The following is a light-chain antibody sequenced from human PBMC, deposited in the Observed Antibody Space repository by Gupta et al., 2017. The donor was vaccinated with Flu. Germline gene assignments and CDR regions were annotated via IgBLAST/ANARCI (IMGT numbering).Light chain of an antibody. CDR3: QQYNSGPPYS. CDR2: GAS. Sequence: EIVLTQSSATLSVSPGERATLSCRASQSVSSNLAWYQQKPGQAPRLLIYGASTRATGIPARFSGSGSGTEFTLTISSLQSEDFAVYYCQQYNSGPPYSFGQGTKLEIK. CDR1: QSVSSN. J-gene: IGKJ2*03. V-gene: IGKV3-15*01.